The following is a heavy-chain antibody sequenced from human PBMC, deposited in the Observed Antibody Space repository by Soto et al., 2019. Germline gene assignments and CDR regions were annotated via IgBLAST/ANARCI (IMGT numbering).Heavy chain of an antibody. Sequence: SETLSLTCTVSGDSISTDYWSWIRQSPGKGLEWIGFIYYGGSTNYNPSLKSRVTISVDTPKNQFSLKLSSVTAADTAVYYCAKNWTPGSLVHWGQGTRVTVSS. J-gene: IGHJ4*02. CDR1: GDSISTDY. CDR3: AKNWTPGSLVH. D-gene: IGHD3-3*01. CDR2: IYYGGST. V-gene: IGHV4-59*08.